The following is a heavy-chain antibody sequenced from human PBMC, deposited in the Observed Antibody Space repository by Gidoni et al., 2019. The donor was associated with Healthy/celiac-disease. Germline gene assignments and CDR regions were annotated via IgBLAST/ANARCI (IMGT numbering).Heavy chain of an antibody. CDR2: ISAYNGNT. D-gene: IGHD2-2*01. J-gene: IGHJ6*03. CDR1: GYTFTSYG. CDR3: AREPLCSSTSCPREYYYYYMDV. V-gene: IGHV1-18*01. Sequence: QFQLVQSGAEVKKPGASVKVSCKASGYTFTSYGISWVRQAPVKGLEWMGWISAYNGNTNYAQKLQVRVTMTTDSSTSTAYMELRSLRSDDTAVYYCAREPLCSSTSCPREYYYYYMDVWGKGTTVTVSS.